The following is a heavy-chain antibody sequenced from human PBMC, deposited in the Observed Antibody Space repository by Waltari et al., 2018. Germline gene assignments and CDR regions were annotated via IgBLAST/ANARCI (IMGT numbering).Heavy chain of an antibody. CDR1: GGSISSYY. D-gene: IGHD1-26*01. J-gene: IGHJ4*02. Sequence: QVQLQESGPGLVKPSETLSLTCTVSGGSISSYYWSWIRQPPGKGLEWIGYIYTSGSTNYNPSLKSRVTISVDTSKNQFSLKLSSVTAADTAVYYCAKDTIARGSYYFDYWGQGTLVTVSS. CDR2: IYTSGST. CDR3: AKDTIARGSYYFDY. V-gene: IGHV4-4*09.